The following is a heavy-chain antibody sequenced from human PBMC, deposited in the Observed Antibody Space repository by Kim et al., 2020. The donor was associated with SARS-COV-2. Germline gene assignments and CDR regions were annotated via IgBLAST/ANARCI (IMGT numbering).Heavy chain of an antibody. CDR1: GGSISSYY. CDR2: IYYSGST. J-gene: IGHJ4*02. CDR3: AREGTISSGSYGSYFDY. D-gene: IGHD1-26*01. Sequence: SETLSLTCTVSGGSISSYYWSWIRQPPGKGLEWIGYIYYSGSTNYNPSLKSRVTISVDTSKNQFSLKLSSVTAADTAVYYCAREGTISSGSYGSYFDYWGQGTLVTVSS. V-gene: IGHV4-59*01.